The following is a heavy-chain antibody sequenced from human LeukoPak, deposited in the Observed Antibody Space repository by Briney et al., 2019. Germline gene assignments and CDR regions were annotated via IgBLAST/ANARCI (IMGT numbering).Heavy chain of an antibody. CDR1: GGSISSYY. Sequence: SETLSLTCTVSGGSISSYYWSWIRQPAGKGLEWIGRIYTSGSTNYNPSLKSRVTMSVDTSKNQFSLKLSSVTAADTAVYYCARHFFSYYDFWSGYPYTFDYWGQGTLVTVSS. J-gene: IGHJ4*02. V-gene: IGHV4-4*07. CDR3: ARHFFSYYDFWSGYPYTFDY. D-gene: IGHD3-3*01. CDR2: IYTSGST.